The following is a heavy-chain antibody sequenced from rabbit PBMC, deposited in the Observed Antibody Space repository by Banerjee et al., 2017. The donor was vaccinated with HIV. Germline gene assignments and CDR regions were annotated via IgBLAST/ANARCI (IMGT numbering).Heavy chain of an antibody. Sequence: QSLEESGGDLVKPGASLTLTCTASGFSFSGNAMCWVRQAPGKGPEWIACIYSGDGGTYYASWVNGRFTISKTSSTTVTLQMTSLTAADTATYFCARDRDTGSVFYFDLWGPGTLVTVS. CDR1: GFSFSGNA. CDR2: IYSGDGGT. D-gene: IGHD1-1*01. CDR3: ARDRDTGSVFYFDL. V-gene: IGHV1S40*01. J-gene: IGHJ4*01.